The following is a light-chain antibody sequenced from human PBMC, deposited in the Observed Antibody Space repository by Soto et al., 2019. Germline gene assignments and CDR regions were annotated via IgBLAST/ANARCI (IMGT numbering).Light chain of an antibody. CDR1: QSINSRY. V-gene: IGKV3-20*01. CDR2: GAS. CDR3: QQFGSSPGFT. J-gene: IGKJ3*01. Sequence: EIVLTQSPGTLSLSPGERATLSCRASQSINSRYLAWYQHKPGQAPMLLIYGASSRATVIPDRFSGSQSESDFTLTIRGLEPEAFDVYYHQQFGSSPGFTFGPGTKLDIK.